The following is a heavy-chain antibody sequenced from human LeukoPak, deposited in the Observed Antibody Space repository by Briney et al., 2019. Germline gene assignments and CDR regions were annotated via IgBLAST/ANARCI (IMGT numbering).Heavy chain of an antibody. CDR2: IYHSGST. Sequence: SETLSLTCAVYGGSFSGYYWGWIRQPPGKGLEWIGSIYHSGSTYYNPSLKSRVTISVDTSKNQFSLKLSSVTAADTAVYYCARDNLNVVVVAATLGWFDPWGQGTLVTVSS. D-gene: IGHD2-15*01. V-gene: IGHV4-38-2*02. J-gene: IGHJ5*02. CDR1: GGSFSGYY. CDR3: ARDNLNVVVVAATLGWFDP.